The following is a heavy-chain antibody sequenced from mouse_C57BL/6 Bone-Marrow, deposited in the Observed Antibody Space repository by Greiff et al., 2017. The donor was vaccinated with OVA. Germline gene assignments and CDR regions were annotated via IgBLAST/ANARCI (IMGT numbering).Heavy chain of an antibody. CDR1: GYAFSSSW. Sequence: VQRVESGPELVKPGASVKISCKASGYAFSSSWMNWVKQRPGKGLEWIGRIYPGDGDTNYNGKFKGKATLTADKSSSTAYMQLSSLTSEDSAVYFCARRGGNYYFDYWGQGTTLTVSS. J-gene: IGHJ2*01. CDR3: ARRGGNYYFDY. D-gene: IGHD2-1*01. CDR2: IYPGDGDT. V-gene: IGHV1-82*01.